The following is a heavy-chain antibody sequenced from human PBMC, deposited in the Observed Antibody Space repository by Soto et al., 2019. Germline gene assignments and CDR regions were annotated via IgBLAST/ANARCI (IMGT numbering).Heavy chain of an antibody. V-gene: IGHV3-23*01. CDR2: ISGSGAAT. CDR3: AKAHADSSSDNCCDY. Sequence: EVQLLESGGGLVQPGGSLRLSCAASGFTVSSYAMNWVRRAPGKGLEWVSSISGSGAATYYADSVKGRFTISRDNSRNTLYLHMTTLRAEGTALFDSAKAHADSSSDNCCDYWGQGTLVSVSS. D-gene: IGHD6-25*01. CDR1: GFTVSSYA. J-gene: IGHJ4*02.